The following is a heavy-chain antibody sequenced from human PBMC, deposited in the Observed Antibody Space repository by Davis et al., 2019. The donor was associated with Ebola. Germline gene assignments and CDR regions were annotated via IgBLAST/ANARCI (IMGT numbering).Heavy chain of an antibody. V-gene: IGHV3-30-3*01. Sequence: GESLKISCAASGFTFSGSAMHWVRQAPGKGLEWVAVISYDGSNKYYADSVKGRFTISRDNSKNTLYLQMNSLKTEDTAVYYCTLSSRLVDYWGQGTLVTVSS. CDR1: GFTFSGSA. CDR3: TLSSRLVDY. D-gene: IGHD3-16*02. J-gene: IGHJ4*02. CDR2: ISYDGSNK.